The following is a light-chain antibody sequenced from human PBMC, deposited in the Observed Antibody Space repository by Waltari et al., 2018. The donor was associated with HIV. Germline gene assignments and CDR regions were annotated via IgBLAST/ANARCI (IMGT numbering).Light chain of an antibody. CDR2: EVT. CDR1: SSDVGSYNL. CDR3: CSYAGGNTLV. Sequence: QSALTQPASVSGSPGQSITISCTGTSSDVGSYNLVYCYQTNPCKAPKLMIYEVTKRPSGVSNHFSASKSGNTASLTISGLQAEDEADYYCCSYAGGNTLVFGGGTKLTVL. J-gene: IGLJ2*01. V-gene: IGLV2-23*02.